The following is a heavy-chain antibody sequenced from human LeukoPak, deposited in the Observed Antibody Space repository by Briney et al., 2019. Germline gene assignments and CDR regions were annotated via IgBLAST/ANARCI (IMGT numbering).Heavy chain of an antibody. Sequence: GGSLRLSCSVSGFTFSTYVMHWVRQAPGKGLEYVSAISSNGDNTYYADSVKGRFSISRDNSKNTLYLLSSLRADDTAVYYCVRGTGYWGQGTLVTVSS. V-gene: IGHV3-64D*06. CDR1: GFTFSTYV. CDR2: ISSNGDNT. J-gene: IGHJ4*02. CDR3: VRGTGY.